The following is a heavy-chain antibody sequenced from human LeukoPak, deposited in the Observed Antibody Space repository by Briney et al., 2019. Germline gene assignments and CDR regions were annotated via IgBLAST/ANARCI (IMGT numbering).Heavy chain of an antibody. CDR1: GFTFRSYE. J-gene: IGHJ4*02. CDR2: ISGSGTTI. V-gene: IGHV3-48*03. Sequence: GSLRLSCAASGFTFRSYEINWVRQAPGKGLDWVSYISGSGTTIYYADSVKGRFTISRDNAENSLYLKMNSLRADDTAVYYCARSMVRGVGFDYWGQGTLVTVS. D-gene: IGHD3-10*01. CDR3: ARSMVRGVGFDY.